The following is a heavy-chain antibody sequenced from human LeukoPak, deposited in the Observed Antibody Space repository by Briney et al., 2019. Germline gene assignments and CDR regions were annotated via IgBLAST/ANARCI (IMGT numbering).Heavy chain of an antibody. J-gene: IGHJ4*02. V-gene: IGHV1-18*01. CDR3: ARERAVTAIPNFDY. CDR1: GYTFTSYG. D-gene: IGHD2-21*02. CDR2: ISAYNGNT. Sequence: ASVKVSCKASGYTFTSYGISWVRQAPGQGLEWMGWISAYNGNTNYAQKLQGRVTMTTDTSTSTAYMELSSLRSEDTAVYYCARERAVTAIPNFDYWGQGTLVTVSS.